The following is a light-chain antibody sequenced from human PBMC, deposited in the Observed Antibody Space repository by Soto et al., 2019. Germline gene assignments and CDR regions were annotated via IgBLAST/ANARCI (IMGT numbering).Light chain of an antibody. CDR2: GAS. V-gene: IGKV3-15*01. CDR3: QQYFEWPPMT. Sequence: EVVMTEAPATLSVSPGERATLSCRASETVATNLAWYQQKPGRAPRLLISGASTRAAGISDRFRGSGSGTEFTLTISSLRSEDSAIYYCQQYFEWPPMTFGQGTKVDIK. CDR1: ETVATN. J-gene: IGKJ1*01.